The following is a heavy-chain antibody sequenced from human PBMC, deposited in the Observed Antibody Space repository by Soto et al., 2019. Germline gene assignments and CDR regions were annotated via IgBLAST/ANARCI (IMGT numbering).Heavy chain of an antibody. V-gene: IGHV5-51*01. CDR2: IFPDDSDT. Sequence: GESLKISCNGSGYSFTNYWISWVRQMPWKGLEWMGIIFPDDSDTRYSPSFQGQVTISVDKSISTAYLHWSSLKASDTATYYCVRRGKEFTRSFWFDPWGQGTLVTVSS. CDR3: VRRGKEFTRSFWFDP. CDR1: GYSFTNYW. D-gene: IGHD2-2*01. J-gene: IGHJ5*02.